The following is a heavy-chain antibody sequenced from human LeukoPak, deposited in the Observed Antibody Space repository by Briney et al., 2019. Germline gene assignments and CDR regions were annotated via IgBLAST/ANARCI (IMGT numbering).Heavy chain of an antibody. CDR1: GGSISSGAYS. J-gene: IGHJ4*02. D-gene: IGHD4-11*01. V-gene: IGHV4-30-4*07. CDR2: VYNRGNT. Sequence: SETLSLTCAVSGGSISSGAYSWSWIRQPLGKGLERIGYVYNRGNTYYNPSLKSRITISVDTSKNQFSLELSSVTAADTAVYFCARSDYSNYIFDYWGQGTLVTVSS. CDR3: ARSDYSNYIFDY.